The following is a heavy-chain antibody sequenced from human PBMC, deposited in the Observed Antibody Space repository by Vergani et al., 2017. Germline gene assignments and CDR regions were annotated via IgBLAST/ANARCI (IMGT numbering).Heavy chain of an antibody. J-gene: IGHJ3*02. CDR3: ARDHRDYNNYPGTFDI. V-gene: IGHV3-11*01. CDR1: GFSFSDHY. D-gene: IGHD5-24*01. CDR2: ISNSGNTI. Sequence: QVQLVESGGGLVKPGGSLRLSCAASGFSFSDHYMTWIRQAPGKGLEWVSYISNSGNTIEYADSVKGRLSISRDKAKSSLFLQMDSLRAEDTAVYYCARDHRDYNNYPGTFDIWGQGSMVTVSS.